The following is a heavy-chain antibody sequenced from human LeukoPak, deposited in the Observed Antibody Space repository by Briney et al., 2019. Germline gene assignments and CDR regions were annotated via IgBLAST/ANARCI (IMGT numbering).Heavy chain of an antibody. CDR1: GGSSSGYY. CDR3: ARGPRRGYSGYDSTPSYGMDV. V-gene: IGHV4-34*01. CDR2: INHSGST. Sequence: SETLSLTCAVYGGSSSGYYWSWIRQPPGKGLEWIGEINHSGSTNYNPSLKSRVTISVDTSKNQFSLKLSSVTAADTAVYYCARGPRRGYSGYDSTPSYGMDVWGKGTTVTVSS. D-gene: IGHD5-12*01. J-gene: IGHJ6*04.